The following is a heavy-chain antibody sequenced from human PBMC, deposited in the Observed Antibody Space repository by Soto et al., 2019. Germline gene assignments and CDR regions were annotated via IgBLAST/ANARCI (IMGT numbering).Heavy chain of an antibody. D-gene: IGHD6-25*01. V-gene: IGHV3-53*02. J-gene: IGHJ3*02. Sequence: EVQLVETGGGLVQPGGSLRLSCAASGFTVSSNYMNWVRQAPVEGLEWVSVIYSAGSTYYADSVKGRFTISRDNSKTTLYLQMTSLTAEDTAIYYCARPAHAADDALDIWGQGTMVTVSS. CDR1: GFTVSSNY. CDR3: ARPAHAADDALDI. CDR2: IYSAGST.